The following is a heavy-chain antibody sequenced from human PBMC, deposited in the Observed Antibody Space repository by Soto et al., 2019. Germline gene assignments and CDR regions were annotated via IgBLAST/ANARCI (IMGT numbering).Heavy chain of an antibody. CDR3: VRSWGVYCSSTRCYSPWLDP. D-gene: IGHD2-2*02. V-gene: IGHV3-48*03. Sequence: EVQLVESGGGLVQPGGSLRLSCVASGFTFSSHEMNWVRQAPGKGLEWVSYISSSGSPIDYADSVRGRFTSSRDNAKNSVILQMNSLRVEDTAVYYCVRSWGVYCSSTRCYSPWLDPWGQGTLVTVSS. CDR1: GFTFSSHE. J-gene: IGHJ5*02. CDR2: ISSSGSPI.